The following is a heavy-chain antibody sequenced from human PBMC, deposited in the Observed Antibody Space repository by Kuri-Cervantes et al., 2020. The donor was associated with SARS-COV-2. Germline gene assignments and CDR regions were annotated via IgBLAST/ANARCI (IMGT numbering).Heavy chain of an antibody. CDR2: VRGKANNYAT. V-gene: IGHV3-73*01. CDR3: AKDRGDFWYYYMDV. J-gene: IGHJ6*03. Sequence: GGSLRLSCEVSGFLFSASAIHWVRQGSGKGLEWVGRVRGKANNYATAYAASVKGRFTISRDNSKNSLYLQMNSLRVEDTALYYCAKDRGDFWYYYMDVWGKGTTVTVSS. D-gene: IGHD2-21*02. CDR1: GFLFSASA.